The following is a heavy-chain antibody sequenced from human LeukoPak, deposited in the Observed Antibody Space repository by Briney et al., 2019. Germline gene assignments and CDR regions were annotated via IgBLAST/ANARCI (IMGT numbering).Heavy chain of an antibody. Sequence: KASETLSLTCTVSCVSISSYYWRWMRQPPGKEVPWVGYIYYCGSTHYNPSLKSRVTISVDTSKNQFSLKLSSVTAADTAVYYCARGGGYDYLSALSPFDYWGQGTLVTVSS. J-gene: IGHJ4*02. D-gene: IGHD5-12*01. CDR2: IYYCGST. CDR3: ARGGGYDYLSALSPFDY. CDR1: CVSISSYY. V-gene: IGHV4-59*01.